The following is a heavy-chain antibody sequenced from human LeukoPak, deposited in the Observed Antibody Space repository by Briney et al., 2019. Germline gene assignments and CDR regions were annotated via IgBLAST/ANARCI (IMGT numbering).Heavy chain of an antibody. CDR2: IIPILGIA. J-gene: IGHJ4*02. Sequence: PVKVSCKASGGTFSSYAISWVRQAPGQGLEWMGRIIPILGIANYAQKFQGRVTITADKSTSTAYMELSSLRSEDTAVYYCARDYITGTAEETVHFDYWGQGTLVTVSS. CDR3: ARDYITGTAEETVHFDY. CDR1: GGTFSSYA. V-gene: IGHV1-69*04. D-gene: IGHD1-7*01.